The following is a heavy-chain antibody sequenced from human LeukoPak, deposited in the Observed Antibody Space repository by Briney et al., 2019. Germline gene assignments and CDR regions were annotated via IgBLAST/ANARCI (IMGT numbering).Heavy chain of an antibody. D-gene: IGHD2-8*01. CDR3: ARDNGYFCFDP. CDR2: IKEDGSAK. Sequence: PGGSLRLSCVASGFTFSDSWMTWVRQAPGKGLEWVANIKEDGSAKYYVDSVKGRFTISRDNAKNSLYLQMNSLTAEDTAVYYCARDNGYFCFDPWGQGTLVTVSS. V-gene: IGHV3-7*04. CDR1: GFTFSDSW. J-gene: IGHJ5*02.